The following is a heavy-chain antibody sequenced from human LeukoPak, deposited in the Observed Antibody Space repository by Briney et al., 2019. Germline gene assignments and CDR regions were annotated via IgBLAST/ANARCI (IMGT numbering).Heavy chain of an antibody. J-gene: IGHJ4*02. Sequence: PSETLSLTCTVSGGSINSHYWSWIRQSPGKGLEWSGDIYYSGSTKYNPSLKSRVTISVDTPKNVLSLRLTSFLSADTAIYYCVRRDNTGWNYFDCWGQGILVTVSS. CDR3: VRRDNTGWNYFDC. CDR2: IYYSGST. V-gene: IGHV4-59*08. CDR1: GGSINSHY. D-gene: IGHD6-19*01.